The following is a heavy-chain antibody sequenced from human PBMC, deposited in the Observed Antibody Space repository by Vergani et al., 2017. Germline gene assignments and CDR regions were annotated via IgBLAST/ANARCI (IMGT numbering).Heavy chain of an antibody. D-gene: IGHD7-27*01. CDR3: ARGLLPSPGAGHFDF. CDR2: INPNNGGT. V-gene: IGHV1-2*02. CDR1: GYTFTGYY. Sequence: QVQLVQSGAEVKRPGASVKVSCKASGYTFTGYYLHWVRLAPGQGLEWMGWINPNNGGTNYAQKFQGRVTMTRDTSISTAYMELSSLRSDDTAVYFCARGLLPSPGAGHFDFWGQGTLVTVSS. J-gene: IGHJ4*02.